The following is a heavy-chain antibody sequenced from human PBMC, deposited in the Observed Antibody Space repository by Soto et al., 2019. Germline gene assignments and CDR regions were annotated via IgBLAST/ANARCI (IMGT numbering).Heavy chain of an antibody. D-gene: IGHD4-17*01. J-gene: IGHJ4*02. Sequence: QLQLQESGSGLVKPSQTLSLTCAVSGGSISSGGYSWSWIRQPPGKGLEWIGYIYHSGSTYYNPSLKSRVTISVDRSKNQFSLKLSSVTAADTAVYYCASIHDCGDYYFDYWGQGTLVTVSS. CDR2: IYHSGST. CDR1: GGSISSGGYS. CDR3: ASIHDCGDYYFDY. V-gene: IGHV4-30-2*01.